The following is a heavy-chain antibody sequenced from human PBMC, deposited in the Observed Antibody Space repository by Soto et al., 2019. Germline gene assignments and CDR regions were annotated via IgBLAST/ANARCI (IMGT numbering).Heavy chain of an antibody. CDR1: GFTFRSCS. CDR2: ISGSGGST. CDR3: VTFAIFGVVIHH. V-gene: IGHV3-23*01. Sequence: GGSLRLSCAASGFTFRSCSMSWVRQAPGKGLEWVSAISGSGGSTYYADSVKGRFTISRDNSKNTLYLQMNSLRAEDTAVYYCVTFAIFGVVIHHWGQGTLVTVSS. J-gene: IGHJ1*01. D-gene: IGHD3-3*01.